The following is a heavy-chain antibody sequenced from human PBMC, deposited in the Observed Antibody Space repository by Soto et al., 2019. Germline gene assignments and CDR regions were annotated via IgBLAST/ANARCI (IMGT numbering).Heavy chain of an antibody. D-gene: IGHD3-10*01. CDR2: INHSGST. CDR3: ARSRGLGNV. CDR1: GGSFSGYY. V-gene: IGHV4-34*01. Sequence: SETLSLTCAVYGGSFSGYYWSWIRQPPGKGLEWIGEINHSGSTNYNPSLKCRVNISVDTSKNQFSLKLSSVTAADTAVYYCARSRGLGNVWGQRITVTVSS. J-gene: IGHJ6*01.